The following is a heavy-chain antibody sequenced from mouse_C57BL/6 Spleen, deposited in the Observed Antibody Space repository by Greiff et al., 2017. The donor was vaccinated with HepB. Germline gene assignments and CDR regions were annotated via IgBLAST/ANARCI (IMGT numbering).Heavy chain of an antibody. V-gene: IGHV5-16*01. D-gene: IGHD2-5*01. CDR3: AREGSKDAMDY. Sequence: VQLKESEGGLVQPGSSMKLSCTASGFTFSDYYMAWVRQVPEKGLEWVANINYDGSSTYYLDSLKSRFIISRDNAKNILYLQMSSLKSEDTATYYCAREGSKDAMDYWGQGTSVTVSS. J-gene: IGHJ4*01. CDR1: GFTFSDYY. CDR2: INYDGSST.